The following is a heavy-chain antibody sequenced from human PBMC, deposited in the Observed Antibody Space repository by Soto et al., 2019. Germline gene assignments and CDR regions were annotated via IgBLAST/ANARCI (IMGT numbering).Heavy chain of an antibody. CDR1: GFSVSKSY. V-gene: IGHV3-23*01. CDR3: TRSRGWYTFDY. CDR2: LSGSGDNT. Sequence: GGSLRLSCAASGFSVSKSYMTWVRQAPGKGLEWVSSLSGSGDNTYYADSVKGRVTISRDNSRDNSKNTLYLQMNSLRAEDTAVYYCTRSRGWYTFDYWGQGTLVTVSS. D-gene: IGHD6-19*01. J-gene: IGHJ4*02.